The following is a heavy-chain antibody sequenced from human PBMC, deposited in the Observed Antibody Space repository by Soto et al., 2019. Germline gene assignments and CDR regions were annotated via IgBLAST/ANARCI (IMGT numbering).Heavy chain of an antibody. CDR1: GFTVSSNY. Sequence: GSLRLSCAASGFTVSSNYMSWVRQAPGKGLEWVSVIYSGGSTYYADSVKGRFTISRDNSKNTLYLQMNSLRAEDTAVYYCARHWGVRGVIGGMDVWGQGTKVTVYS. CDR2: IYSGGST. CDR3: ARHWGVRGVIGGMDV. D-gene: IGHD3-10*01. J-gene: IGHJ6*02. V-gene: IGHV3-53*01.